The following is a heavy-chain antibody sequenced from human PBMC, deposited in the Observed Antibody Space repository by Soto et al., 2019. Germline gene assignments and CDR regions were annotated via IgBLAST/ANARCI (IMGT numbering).Heavy chain of an antibody. D-gene: IGHD2-8*02. V-gene: IGHV4-34*01. CDR1: GGSFSGYD. CDR2: INHSGST. Sequence: ASETLSLTCAVYGGSFSGYDWTRIRQPPGTGLEWIGEINHSGSTNYNPSLKSRVTISVDTSKNQFSLKLTSVTASDTAVYYCARDKITGLFDYWGQGTLVT. J-gene: IGHJ4*02. CDR3: ARDKITGLFDY.